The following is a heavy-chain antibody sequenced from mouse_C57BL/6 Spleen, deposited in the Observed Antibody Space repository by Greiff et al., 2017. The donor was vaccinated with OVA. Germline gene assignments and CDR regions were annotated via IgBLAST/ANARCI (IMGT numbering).Heavy chain of an antibody. CDR2: IDPENGDT. CDR3: SPITTVVGY. J-gene: IGHJ2*01. V-gene: IGHV14-4*01. D-gene: IGHD1-1*01. Sequence: EVQLQQSGAELVRPGASVKLSCTASGFNIIDDYMHWVKQRPEQGLEWIGWIDPENGDTEYASKFQGKATITADTSSNTAYLQLSSLTSEDTAVYYCSPITTVVGYWGQGTTLTVSS. CDR1: GFNIIDDY.